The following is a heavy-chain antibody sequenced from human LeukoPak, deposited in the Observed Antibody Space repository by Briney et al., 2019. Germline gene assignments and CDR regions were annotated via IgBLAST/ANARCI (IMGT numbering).Heavy chain of an antibody. CDR3: AREAYYYDSSGYCFDI. CDR2: IYTSGST. Sequence: ETLSLTCTVSGGSISSYYWSWIRQPAGKGLEWIGRIYTSGSTNYNPSLKSRVTMSVDTSKNQFSLKLSSVTAADTAVYYCAREAYYYDSSGYCFDIWGQGTMVTVSS. D-gene: IGHD3-22*01. V-gene: IGHV4-4*07. J-gene: IGHJ3*02. CDR1: GGSISSYY.